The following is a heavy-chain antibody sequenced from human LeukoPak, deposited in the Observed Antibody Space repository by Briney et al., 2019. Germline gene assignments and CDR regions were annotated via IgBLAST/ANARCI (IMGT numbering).Heavy chain of an antibody. D-gene: IGHD3-3*01. V-gene: IGHV4-34*01. CDR2: INHSGST. CDR1: GFTFSSYA. J-gene: IGHJ4*02. Sequence: GSLRLSCAASGFTFSSYAMSWVRQPPGKGLEWIGEINHSGSTNYNPSLKSRVTISVDTSKNQFSLKLSSVTAADTAVYYCARERITIFGVVLAPDYWGQGTLVTVSS. CDR3: ARERITIFGVVLAPDY.